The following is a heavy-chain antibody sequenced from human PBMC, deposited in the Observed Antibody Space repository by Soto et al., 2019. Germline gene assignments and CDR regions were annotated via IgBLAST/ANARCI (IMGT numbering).Heavy chain of an antibody. V-gene: IGHV1-18*01. CDR2: ISAYNGNT. Sequence: QVQLVQSGAEVKKPGASVKVSCKASGYTFASYAISWMRQAPGQGLEWMGWISAYNGNTNYAQKLQGRVTMTTDTSKSTAYMERRSLGSDDTAVYYCARDPPPPDYWGQGTLVTVSS. CDR3: ARDPPPPDY. CDR1: GYTFASYA. J-gene: IGHJ4*02.